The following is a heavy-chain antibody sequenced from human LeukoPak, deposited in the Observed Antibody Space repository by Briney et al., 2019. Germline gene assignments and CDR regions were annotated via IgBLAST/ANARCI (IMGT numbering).Heavy chain of an antibody. CDR2: IYHSGST. D-gene: IGHD6-19*01. J-gene: IGHJ4*02. CDR3: ASRITVAGNYFDY. CDR1: GGSFSGYY. Sequence: PSETLSLTCAVYGGSFSGYYWSWIRQPPGKGLEWIGEIYHSGSTNYNPSLKSRVTISVDTSKNQFSLNLSSVTAADTAVYYCASRITVAGNYFDYWGQGTLVTVSS. V-gene: IGHV4-34*01.